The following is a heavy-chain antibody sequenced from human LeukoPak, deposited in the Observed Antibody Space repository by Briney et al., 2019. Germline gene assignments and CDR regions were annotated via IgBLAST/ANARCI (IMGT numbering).Heavy chain of an antibody. D-gene: IGHD4-17*01. Sequence: ASVKVSCKASGYTFTSYYMHWVRQAPGQGLEWMGIINPSGGSTSYAQKFQGRVTMTRDMSTSTVYMELNSLRAEDTAVYYCARDPYEGNPTVILDYWGQGTLVTVSS. V-gene: IGHV1-46*01. J-gene: IGHJ4*02. CDR2: INPSGGST. CDR1: GYTFTSYY. CDR3: ARDPYEGNPTVILDY.